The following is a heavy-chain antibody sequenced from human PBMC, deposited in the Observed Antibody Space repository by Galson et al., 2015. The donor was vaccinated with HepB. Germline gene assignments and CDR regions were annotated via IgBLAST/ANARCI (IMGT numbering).Heavy chain of an antibody. CDR1: GVFVTSGSYY. CDR2: VWHSGNT. V-gene: IGHV4-61*01. Sequence: SETLSLTCTVSGVFVTSGSYYWSWIRQPPGMGLEWIGYVWHSGNTNYSPSLKSRATISVDTSRNQFSLKLTSVTAADTAMYYCATSSKGDDAFDIWGHGTMVTVSS. J-gene: IGHJ3*02. CDR3: ATSSKGDDAFDI.